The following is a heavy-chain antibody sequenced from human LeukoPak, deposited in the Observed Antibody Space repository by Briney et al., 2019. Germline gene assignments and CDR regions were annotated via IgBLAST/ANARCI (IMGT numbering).Heavy chain of an antibody. Sequence: SETLSLTCTVSGGSISSYYWSWIRQPPGKXLEWIGYIYYSGSTNYNPSLKSRVTISVDTSKNQFSLKLSSVTAADTAVYYCARGGGGENLDYWGQGTLVTVSS. D-gene: IGHD2-21*01. CDR3: ARGGGGENLDY. CDR1: GGSISSYY. V-gene: IGHV4-59*08. J-gene: IGHJ4*02. CDR2: IYYSGST.